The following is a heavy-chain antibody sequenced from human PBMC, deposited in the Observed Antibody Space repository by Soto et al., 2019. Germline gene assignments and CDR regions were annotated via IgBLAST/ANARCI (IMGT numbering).Heavy chain of an antibody. CDR2: ISYDGSNK. J-gene: IGHJ6*02. Sequence: GGSLRLSCAASGFTFSSYGMHWVRQAPGKGLEWVAVISYDGSNKYYADSVKGRFTISRDNSKNTLYLQMNSLRAEDTAVYYCAKDVGDYLLLGDYYYYYGMDVWGQGTTVTVSS. V-gene: IGHV3-30*18. CDR1: GFTFSSYG. CDR3: AKDVGDYLLLGDYYYYYGMDV. D-gene: IGHD4-17*01.